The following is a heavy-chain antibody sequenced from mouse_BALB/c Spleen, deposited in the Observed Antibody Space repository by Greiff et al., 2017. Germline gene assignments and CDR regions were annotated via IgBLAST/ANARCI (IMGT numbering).Heavy chain of an antibody. Sequence: VQLQQSGAELVRPGSSVKISCKASGYAFSSYWMNWVKQRPGQGLEWIGQIYPGDGDTNYNGKFKGKATLTADKSSSTAYMQLSSLTSEDSAVYVCARSERYYYAMDYWGQGTSVTVSA. CDR3: ARSERYYYAMDY. V-gene: IGHV1-80*01. CDR1: GYAFSSYW. J-gene: IGHJ4*01. CDR2: IYPGDGDT.